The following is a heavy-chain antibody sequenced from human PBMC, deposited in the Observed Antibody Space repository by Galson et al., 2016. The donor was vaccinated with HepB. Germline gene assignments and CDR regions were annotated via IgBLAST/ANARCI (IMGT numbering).Heavy chain of an antibody. J-gene: IGHJ5*01. CDR3: SKAGIIYSNYVKNWFDS. CDR1: GFTSGDYT. Sequence: SLRLSCAASGFTSGDYTMLWIRQAPGKGLEWVSLIIWDGATTDYADSVKGRFTISRDNSKNSLYLQMNSLRAEDTALYYCSKAGIIYSNYVKNWFDSWGQGTLVTVSS. V-gene: IGHV3-43*01. CDR2: IIWDGATT. D-gene: IGHD4-11*01.